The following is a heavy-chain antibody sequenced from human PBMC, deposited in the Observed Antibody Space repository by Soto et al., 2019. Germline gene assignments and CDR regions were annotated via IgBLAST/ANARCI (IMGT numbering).Heavy chain of an antibody. CDR2: ISYGGTNK. V-gene: IGHV3-30-3*01. J-gene: IGHJ4*02. CDR1: GFTFSNYA. Sequence: LRLSCAASGFTFSNYAMHWVRQAPGKGLEWVAVISYGGTNKYYADSVTGRFTISRDNSKNTLYLQMNSLRAEDTAVYYCARGGLFLVAATQSQYWGQGTLVTVSS. D-gene: IGHD2-15*01. CDR3: ARGGLFLVAATQSQY.